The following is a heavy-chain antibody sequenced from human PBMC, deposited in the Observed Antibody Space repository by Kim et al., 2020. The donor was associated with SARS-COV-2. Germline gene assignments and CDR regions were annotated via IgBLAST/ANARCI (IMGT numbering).Heavy chain of an antibody. J-gene: IGHJ5*02. V-gene: IGHV1-2*02. CDR1: GYTFTDYF. Sequence: ASVKVSCKASGYTFTDYFVHWVRQAPGQGLEWLGWIIPSSGATLSSQNFQGRVTMTTDTSINTAYMELSTLTSDDTAMYYCARDPLTGTKRYDLWGQGTLVTVSS. CDR3: ARDPLTGTKRYDL. D-gene: IGHD1-1*01. CDR2: IIPSSGAT.